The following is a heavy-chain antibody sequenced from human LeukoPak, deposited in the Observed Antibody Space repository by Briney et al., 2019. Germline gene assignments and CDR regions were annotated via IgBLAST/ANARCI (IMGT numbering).Heavy chain of an antibody. J-gene: IGHJ4*02. V-gene: IGHV4-39*01. CDR1: GGSLSSSSYY. CDR3: ARLDYGGHYFDY. CDR2: IYYSGST. Sequence: SETLSLTCTVSGGSLSSSSYYWGWIRQPPGKGLEWIGNIYYSGSTYYNPSLTSRVTISVDTSKNQFSLKLSSVTAADTAVYYCARLDYGGHYFDYWGQGTLVTVSS. D-gene: IGHD4-17*01.